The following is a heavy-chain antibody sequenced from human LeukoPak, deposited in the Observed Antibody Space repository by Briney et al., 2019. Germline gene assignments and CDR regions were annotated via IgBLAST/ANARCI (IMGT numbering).Heavy chain of an antibody. J-gene: IGHJ5*01. CDR2: IIPILGIA. Sequence: SVKVSCKASGGTFSSYAISWVRQAPGQGLEWMGRIIPILGIANYAQKFQGRVTITADKSTSTAYMELSSLRSEDTAVYYCARGTSHDYGDYVGWFDSWGQGTLVTVSS. CDR1: GGTFSSYA. D-gene: IGHD4-17*01. CDR3: ARGTSHDYGDYVGWFDS. V-gene: IGHV1-69*04.